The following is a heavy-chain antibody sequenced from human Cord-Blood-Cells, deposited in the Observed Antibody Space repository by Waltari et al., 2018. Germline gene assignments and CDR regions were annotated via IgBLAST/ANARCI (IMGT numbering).Heavy chain of an antibody. CDR2: IYSGGST. Sequence: EVQLVESGGGLVQPGGSLRLSCAASGFTVSSTYMSWVRRAPGKGLEWVSVIYSGGSTYYADSVKGRFTISRHNSKNTLYLQMNSLRAEDTAVYYCARGSTGDGYWYFDLWGRGTLVTVSS. CDR1: GFTVSSTY. J-gene: IGHJ2*01. V-gene: IGHV3-53*04. CDR3: ARGSTGDGYWYFDL. D-gene: IGHD7-27*01.